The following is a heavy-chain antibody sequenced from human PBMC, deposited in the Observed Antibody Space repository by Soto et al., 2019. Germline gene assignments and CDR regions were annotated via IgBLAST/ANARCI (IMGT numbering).Heavy chain of an antibody. CDR1: GFTFSSYA. V-gene: IGHV3-23*01. J-gene: IGHJ1*01. D-gene: IGHD1-26*01. CDR2: ISGSGGST. Sequence: SGGSLRLSCAASGFTFSSYAMSWVRQAPGKGLEWVSAISGSGGSTYYADSVKGRFTISRDNSKNTLYLQMNSLRAEDTAVYYCAKDHVVGATLAEYFQHWGQGTLVTVSS. CDR3: AKDHVVGATLAEYFQH.